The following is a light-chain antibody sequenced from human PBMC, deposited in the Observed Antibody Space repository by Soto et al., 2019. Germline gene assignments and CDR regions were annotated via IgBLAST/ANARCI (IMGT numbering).Light chain of an antibody. V-gene: IGLV2-8*01. CDR2: EVS. CDR3: SSYAGSNTDYV. J-gene: IGLJ1*01. Sequence: ALTQPPSASGSPGQSVTISCTGTSSDVGGYNYVSWYQQHPGKVPKLMIYEVSKRPSGVPDRFSGSKSGNTASLTVSGLQAEDEADYYCSSYAGSNTDYVFGTGTKVTVL. CDR1: SSDVGGYNY.